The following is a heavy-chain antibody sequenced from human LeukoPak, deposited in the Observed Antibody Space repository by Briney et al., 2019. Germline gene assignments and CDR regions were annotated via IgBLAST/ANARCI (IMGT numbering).Heavy chain of an antibody. CDR2: ISYDGSNK. J-gene: IGHJ4*02. V-gene: IGHV3-30-3*01. D-gene: IGHD4-17*01. Sequence: GGSLRLSCAASGFTFSSYAMHWVRQAPGKGLEWVAVISYDGSNKYYADSVKGRFTISRDNSKNTLYLQMNSLRAEDTAVYYCAKALASLRAFDYWGQGTLVTVSS. CDR3: AKALASLRAFDY. CDR1: GFTFSSYA.